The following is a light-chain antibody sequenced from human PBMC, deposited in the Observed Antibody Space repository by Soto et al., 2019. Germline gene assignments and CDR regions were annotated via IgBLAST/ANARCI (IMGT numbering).Light chain of an antibody. V-gene: IGKV1-5*03. CDR2: MAS. CDR3: QHYNSVSRT. J-gene: IGKJ1*01. Sequence: DIQMTQSPSTLSASVGDRVTSTCRGSQTIDSWLAWYQQKPGKASKLLIYMASTLPSGAPSRFSGSGSRTEFTLTISSLQPDDFATYYCQHYNSVSRTFGQGTKVEIK. CDR1: QTIDSW.